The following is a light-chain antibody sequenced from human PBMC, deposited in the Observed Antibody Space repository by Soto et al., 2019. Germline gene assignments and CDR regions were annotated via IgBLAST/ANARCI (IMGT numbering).Light chain of an antibody. J-gene: IGKJ1*01. Sequence: DIQMTQSPSTLSASVGDIVTITCRSSQSISSWLAWYQQKPGKAPKVLIYDASSLESGVPSRFSGSGSWTKFTLTISSLQPDDFATYYCQQYNSYRTFGQGTKVESK. V-gene: IGKV1-5*01. CDR2: DAS. CDR3: QQYNSYRT. CDR1: QSISSW.